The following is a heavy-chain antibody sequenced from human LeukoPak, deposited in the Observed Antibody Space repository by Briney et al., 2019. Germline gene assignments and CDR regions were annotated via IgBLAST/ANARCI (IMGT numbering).Heavy chain of an antibody. Sequence: TGGSLRLSCAASGFKFNTYWMHWVRQAPGKGLVLVARVNREGTTTTYADSVKGRFTISRDNAKNTLYLQMNNLRAEDTAVYYCARDLDWILFDYWGQGTLVTVSS. CDR1: GFKFNTYW. V-gene: IGHV3-74*03. CDR3: ARDLDWILFDY. J-gene: IGHJ4*02. CDR2: VNREGTTT. D-gene: IGHD3-9*01.